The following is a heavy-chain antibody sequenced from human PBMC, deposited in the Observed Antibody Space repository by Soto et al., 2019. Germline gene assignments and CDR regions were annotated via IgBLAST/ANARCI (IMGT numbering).Heavy chain of an antibody. Sequence: GGSLRLSCAASGFTVSSNYMSWVRQAPGKGLEWVSVIYSGGSTYYADSVKGRFTISRDNSKNTLYLQMNALRAEDTAGYYCARSFFPGYGGSPGITPLAYWGQGTLVTVSS. J-gene: IGHJ4*02. CDR3: ARSFFPGYGGSPGITPLAY. CDR2: IYSGGST. V-gene: IGHV3-53*01. CDR1: GFTVSSNY. D-gene: IGHD4-17*01.